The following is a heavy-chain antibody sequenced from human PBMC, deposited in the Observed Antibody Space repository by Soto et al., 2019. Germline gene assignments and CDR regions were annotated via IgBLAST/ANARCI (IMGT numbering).Heavy chain of an antibody. V-gene: IGHV3-74*01. CDR2: SNRDGRST. J-gene: IGHJ4*02. Sequence: EVQVVESGGGFVQPGGSLRLSCAASGFTFSSYWMHWVRQAPGKGLVWVSRSNRDGRSTNYADSVKGRVTISRDTAKNTLYLQMNSLRAEDTAVYYCAREIATAGEYYFDYWGQGTLVTVSS. D-gene: IGHD6-13*01. CDR3: AREIATAGEYYFDY. CDR1: GFTFSSYW.